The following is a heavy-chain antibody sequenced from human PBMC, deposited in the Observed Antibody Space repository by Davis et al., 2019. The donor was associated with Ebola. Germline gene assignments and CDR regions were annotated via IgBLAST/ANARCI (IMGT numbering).Heavy chain of an antibody. D-gene: IGHD2-21*02. CDR2: ISSSGSTI. CDR1: GFTFSDYY. CDR3: ARELLRRNYYYYGMDV. J-gene: IGHJ6*02. Sequence: LSLTCAASGFTFSDYYMSWIRQAPGKGLEWVSYISSSGSTIYYADSVKGRFTISRDNAKNSLYLQMNSLRAEDTAVYYCARELLRRNYYYYGMDVWGQGTTVTVSS. V-gene: IGHV3-11*01.